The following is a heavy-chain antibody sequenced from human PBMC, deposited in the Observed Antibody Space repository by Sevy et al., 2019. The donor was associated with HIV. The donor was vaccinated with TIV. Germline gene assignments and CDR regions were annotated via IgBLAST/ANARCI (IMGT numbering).Heavy chain of an antibody. CDR2: IILIFGTA. J-gene: IGHJ4*02. CDR3: ARVDYYDSSGSVDY. Sequence: ASVKVSCKASGGTFSSYAISWVRQAPGQGLEWMGGIILIFGTANYAQKFQDRVTITADESTSTAYMELSSLRAEDTAGYYCARVDYYDSSGSVDYWGQGTLVTVSS. D-gene: IGHD3-22*01. CDR1: GGTFSSYA. V-gene: IGHV1-69*13.